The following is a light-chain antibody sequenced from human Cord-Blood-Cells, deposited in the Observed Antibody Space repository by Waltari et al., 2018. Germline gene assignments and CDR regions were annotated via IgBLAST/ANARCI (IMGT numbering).Light chain of an antibody. CDR3: QQDGSALWT. CDR1: QSVSSSY. J-gene: IGKJ1*01. V-gene: IGKV3-20*01. CDR2: GAS. Sequence: EIVLTQSPGTLSLSPGERATLSCRASQSVSSSYLAWYQQKPGQAPRLLIYGASSRATGIPDRFSGSGCGTDFNLTISRLEPEDCAVYYCQQDGSALWTVGQGTKVEIK.